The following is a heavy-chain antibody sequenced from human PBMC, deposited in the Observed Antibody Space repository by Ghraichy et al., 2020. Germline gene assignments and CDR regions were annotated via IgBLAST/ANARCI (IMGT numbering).Heavy chain of an antibody. CDR3: AKPPIGQQLAGSGWFDP. Sequence: GGSLRLSCAASGFTFSSYAMSWVRQAPGKGLEWVSAISGSGGSTYYADSVKGRFTISRDNSKNTLYLQMNSLRAEDTAVYYCAKPPIGQQLAGSGWFDPWGQGTLVTVSS. J-gene: IGHJ5*02. CDR1: GFTFSSYA. D-gene: IGHD6-13*01. CDR2: ISGSGGST. V-gene: IGHV3-23*01.